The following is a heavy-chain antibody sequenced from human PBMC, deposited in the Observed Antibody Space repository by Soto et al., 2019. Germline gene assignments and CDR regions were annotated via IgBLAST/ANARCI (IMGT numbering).Heavy chain of an antibody. D-gene: IGHD3-10*01. V-gene: IGHV4-31*03. Sequence: QVQLKESGPGLVKPSQTLSLTCTVSGGSISSGGYYWSWIRQHPGKGLEWIGHVYYSGANDYNPSLNSRATISVDTAKNQFSLRLNSMTAADTAVYYCARSLRVTYHFDLWGQGSQVIVSS. CDR3: ARSLRVTYHFDL. CDR2: VYYSGAN. J-gene: IGHJ4*02. CDR1: GGSISSGGYY.